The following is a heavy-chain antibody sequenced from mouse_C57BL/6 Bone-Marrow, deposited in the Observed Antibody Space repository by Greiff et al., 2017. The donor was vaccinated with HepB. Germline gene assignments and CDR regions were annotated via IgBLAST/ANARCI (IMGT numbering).Heavy chain of an antibody. CDR2: IYPGDGDT. CDR1: GYAFSSSW. CDR3: AREPYDYFDY. J-gene: IGHJ2*01. Sequence: QVQLQQSGPELVKPGASVKISCKASGYAFSSSWMNWVKQRPGKGLEWIGRIYPGDGDTNYNGKFKGKATLTADKSSSTAYMQLSSLTSEDSAVYFCAREPYDYFDYWGQGTTLTVSS. V-gene: IGHV1-82*01. D-gene: IGHD2-3*01.